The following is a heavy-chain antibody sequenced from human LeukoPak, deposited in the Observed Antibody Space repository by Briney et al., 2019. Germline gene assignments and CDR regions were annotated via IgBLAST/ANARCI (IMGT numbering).Heavy chain of an antibody. CDR3: ARAPVVTAIPHLDY. V-gene: IGHV4-39*07. CDR1: GGSVSSGSYY. D-gene: IGHD2-21*02. J-gene: IGHJ4*02. Sequence: PSEILSLTCIVSGGSVSSGSYYWSWIRQPPGKGLEWIGEINHSGSTNYNPSLKSRVTISVDTSKNQFSLKLSSVTAADTAVYYCARAPVVTAIPHLDYWGQGTLVTVSS. CDR2: INHSGST.